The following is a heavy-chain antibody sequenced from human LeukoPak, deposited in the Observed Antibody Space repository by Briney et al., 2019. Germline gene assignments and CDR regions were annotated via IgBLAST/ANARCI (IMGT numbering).Heavy chain of an antibody. CDR3: ARSFSPNYYDLLDY. CDR2: IYYGGST. J-gene: IGHJ4*02. Sequence: SETLSLTCTVSGGSIGTYYWSWIRQPPGKGLEWIGYIYYGGSTNYNPSLKSRVTISLDTSKNQFSLKLNSVTAADTAMYYCARSFSPNYYDLLDYWGQGTLVTVSS. D-gene: IGHD3-22*01. V-gene: IGHV4-59*01. CDR1: GGSIGTYY.